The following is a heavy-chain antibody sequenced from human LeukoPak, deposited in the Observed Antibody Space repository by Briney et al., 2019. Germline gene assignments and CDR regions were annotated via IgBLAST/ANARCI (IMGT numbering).Heavy chain of an antibody. CDR2: ISSRSSTT. D-gene: IGHD4-17*01. Sequence: GGSLRLSCAASGFTFSSYNMNWVRQAPGKGLEWVSYISSRSSTTYYADSVKGRVTISRDNAKNSLYLQMNSLRAEDTAVYYCARDGDYTPDYWGQGTLVTVSS. CDR1: GFTFSSYN. CDR3: ARDGDYTPDY. J-gene: IGHJ4*02. V-gene: IGHV3-48*01.